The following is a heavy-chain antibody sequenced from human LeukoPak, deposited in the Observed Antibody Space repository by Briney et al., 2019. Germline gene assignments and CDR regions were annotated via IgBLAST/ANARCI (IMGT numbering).Heavy chain of an antibody. J-gene: IGHJ4*02. CDR3: TRARYSGYDKYYIDY. Sequence: GGSLRLSCAASGFTFNNAWMNWVRQAPGKGLVWVSRINSDGSSTSYADSVKGRFTISRDNAKNTLYLQMNSLRAEDTAVYYCTRARYSGYDKYYIDYWGQGTLVTVSS. V-gene: IGHV3-74*01. D-gene: IGHD5-12*01. CDR2: INSDGSST. CDR1: GFTFNNAW.